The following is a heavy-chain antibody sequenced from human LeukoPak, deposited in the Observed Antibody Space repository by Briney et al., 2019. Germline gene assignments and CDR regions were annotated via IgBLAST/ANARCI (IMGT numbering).Heavy chain of an antibody. CDR3: ARDVGYGDY. Sequence: PGGSLRLSCEASGFTFSGYYMTWVRQAPGKGLEWVASIKEDGSEKYYVGSVKGRFTISRDNAKNSLYLQMSSLRAEDTAAYFCARDVGYGDYWGQGTLVTVSS. CDR1: GFTFSGYY. J-gene: IGHJ4*02. D-gene: IGHD5-12*01. V-gene: IGHV3-7*01. CDR2: IKEDGSEK.